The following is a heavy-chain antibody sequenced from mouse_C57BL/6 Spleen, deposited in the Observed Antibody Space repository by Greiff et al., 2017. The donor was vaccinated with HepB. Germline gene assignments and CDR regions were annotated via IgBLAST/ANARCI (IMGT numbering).Heavy chain of an antibody. CDR1: GYTFTDYN. CDR3: ARAFRCYFDY. CDR2: INPNNGGT. Sequence: EVQGVESGPELVKPGASVKIPCKASGYTFTDYNMDWVKQSHGKSLEWIGDINPNNGGTIYNQKFKGKATLTVDKSSSTAYMELRSLTSEDTAVYYCARAFRCYFDYWGQGATLTVSS. J-gene: IGHJ2*01. V-gene: IGHV1-18*01.